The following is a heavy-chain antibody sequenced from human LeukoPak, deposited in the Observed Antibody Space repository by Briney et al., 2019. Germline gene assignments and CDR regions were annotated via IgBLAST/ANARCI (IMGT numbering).Heavy chain of an antibody. V-gene: IGHV3-23*01. CDR2: ISGSGGST. CDR3: AKGLQQLVPD. J-gene: IGHJ4*02. Sequence: ETLSLTCAVYGGSFSGYYWSWVRQAPGKGLEWVSAISGSGGSTYYADSVKGRFTISRDNSKNTLYLQMNSLRAEDTAVYYCAKGLQQLVPDWGQGTLVTVSS. CDR1: GGSFSGYY. D-gene: IGHD6-13*01.